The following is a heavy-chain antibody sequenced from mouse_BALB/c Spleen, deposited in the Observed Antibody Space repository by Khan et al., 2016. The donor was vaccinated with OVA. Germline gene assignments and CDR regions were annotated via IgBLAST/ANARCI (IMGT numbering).Heavy chain of an antibody. Sequence: QVQLQQSGPGLVAPSQSLSITCTVSGFSLSRYNIHWVRQPPGKGLEWLGMIWGGGGTDYNSTLKSRLSISKDNSKSQVFLKMNSLQTADTAMYYCARAYYRSDGYYAMDYWGQGTSVTVSS. D-gene: IGHD2-14*01. CDR1: GFSLSRYN. CDR3: ARAYYRSDGYYAMDY. CDR2: IWGGGGT. V-gene: IGHV2-6-4*01. J-gene: IGHJ4*01.